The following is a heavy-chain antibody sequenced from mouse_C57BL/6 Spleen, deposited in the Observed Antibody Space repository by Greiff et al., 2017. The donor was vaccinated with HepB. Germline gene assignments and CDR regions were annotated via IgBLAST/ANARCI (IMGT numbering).Heavy chain of an antibody. CDR2: ISSGGSYT. CDR1: GFTFSSYG. CDR3: ARQDDGYPHWYFDV. J-gene: IGHJ1*03. D-gene: IGHD2-3*01. Sequence: EVKLVESGGDLVKPGGSLKLSCAASGFTFSSYGMSWVRQTPDKRLEWVATISSGGSYTYYPGSVKGRFTISRDNAKNTLYLQMSSLKSEDTAMYYCARQDDGYPHWYFDVWGTGTTVTVSS. V-gene: IGHV5-6*01.